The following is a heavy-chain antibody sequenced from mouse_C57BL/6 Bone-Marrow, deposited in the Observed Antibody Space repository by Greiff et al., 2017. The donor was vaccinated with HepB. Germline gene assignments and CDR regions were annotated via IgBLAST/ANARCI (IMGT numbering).Heavy chain of an antibody. J-gene: IGHJ4*01. V-gene: IGHV14-2*01. CDR1: GFNIKDYY. D-gene: IGHD2-4*01. CDR2: SDPEDGET. Sequence: EVKLQESGAELVKPGASVKLSCTASGFNIKDYYMHWVKQRTEQGLEWIGRSDPEDGETKYAPNYQGKATITADTSSNTAYLQLSSLTSEDTAVYYCARSGYDYDGRALDYWGQGTSVTVSS. CDR3: ARSGYDYDGRALDY.